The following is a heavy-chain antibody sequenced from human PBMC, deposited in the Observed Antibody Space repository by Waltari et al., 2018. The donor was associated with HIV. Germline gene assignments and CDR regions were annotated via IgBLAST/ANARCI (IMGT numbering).Heavy chain of an antibody. CDR1: GNSISGAYY. Sequence: QVQLQESGPGLVKPSETLSLTCAVFGNSISGAYYWGWIRQSPGKGLEWIGSIHHSGRTYYNPSLKRRVTISVDTSKKQFSLNLTSVIAADTALYYCARVRVTLIVAGPFDTWGQGTLVTVSS. J-gene: IGHJ3*02. CDR2: IHHSGRT. V-gene: IGHV4-38-2*01. D-gene: IGHD3-22*01. CDR3: ARVRVTLIVAGPFDT.